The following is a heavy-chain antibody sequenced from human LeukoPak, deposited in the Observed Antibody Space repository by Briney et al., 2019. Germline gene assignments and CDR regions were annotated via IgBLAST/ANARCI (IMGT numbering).Heavy chain of an antibody. CDR2: IRYDGSNK. V-gene: IGHV3-30*02. CDR1: GFTFSSYG. J-gene: IGHJ4*02. Sequence: PGGSLRLSCAASGFTFSSYGMHWVRQAPGKGLEWVAFIRYDGSNKYYADSVKGRFTISRDNSKNTLYLQMNSLRAEDTAVYYCAKDSDWNDGSLDYWGQGTLVTVSS. CDR3: AKDSDWNDGSLDY. D-gene: IGHD1-1*01.